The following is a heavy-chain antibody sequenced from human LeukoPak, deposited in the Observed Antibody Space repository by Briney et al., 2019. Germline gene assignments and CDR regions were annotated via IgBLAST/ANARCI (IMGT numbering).Heavy chain of an antibody. CDR1: GFTFSIYA. CDR2: ISANGGET. Sequence: PGGSLRLSCAASGFTFSIYAMNWVRQAPGKGLEWVSSISANGGETHYADSVKGRFTISRDNSKNALYLQMNSLRAEDTALYYCAKDKSGGWELLRDHDAFDIWGQGTMVTVSS. J-gene: IGHJ3*02. V-gene: IGHV3-23*01. CDR3: AKDKSGGWELLRDHDAFDI. D-gene: IGHD1-26*01.